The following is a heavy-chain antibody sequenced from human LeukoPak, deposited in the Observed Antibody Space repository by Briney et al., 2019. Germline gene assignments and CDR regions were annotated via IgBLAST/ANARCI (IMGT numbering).Heavy chain of an antibody. CDR3: ARDRGLAVAGKAFDY. D-gene: IGHD6-19*01. Sequence: SSVKVSCKASGGTFSSYAISWVRQAPGQGLEWMGRIIPIFGTANYAQKFQGRVTINTDEFTSTAYMELSSLRSEDTAVYYCARDRGLAVAGKAFDYWGQGTLVTVSS. J-gene: IGHJ4*02. CDR2: IIPIFGTA. V-gene: IGHV1-69*05. CDR1: GGTFSSYA.